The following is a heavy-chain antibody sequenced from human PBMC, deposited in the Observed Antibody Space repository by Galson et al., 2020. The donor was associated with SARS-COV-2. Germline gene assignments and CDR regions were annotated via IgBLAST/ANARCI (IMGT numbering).Heavy chain of an antibody. D-gene: IGHD1-1*01. CDR2: IRSSSGTI. CDR1: GLTSTSDT. Sequence: CAAAGLTSTSDTLSGVSTAPVGGAELVAYIRSSSGTIYYADSVKGRFTISRDNAKNSLYLQLNSLRVEDTAVYYCARERLEYWGQGTLVTVSS. J-gene: IGHJ4*02. V-gene: IGHV3-48*04. CDR3: ARERLEY.